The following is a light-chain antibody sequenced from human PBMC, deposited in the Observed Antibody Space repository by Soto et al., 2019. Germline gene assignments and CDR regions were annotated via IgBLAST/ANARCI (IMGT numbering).Light chain of an antibody. CDR2: AAS. V-gene: IGKV1-12*01. CDR1: QGISSW. J-gene: IGKJ4*01. CDR3: QQSNSFPRT. Sequence: DIQMTQSPFSVSASVGDRVTITCRASQGISSWLARYHQKPGKAPKLLIYAASSLQSGVPSRFSGSGSGTDFTLTIRNLQPEDFATYYCQQSNSFPRTFGGGTKVDI.